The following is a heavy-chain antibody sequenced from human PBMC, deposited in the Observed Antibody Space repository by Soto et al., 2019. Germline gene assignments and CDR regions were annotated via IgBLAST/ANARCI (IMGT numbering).Heavy chain of an antibody. CDR2: ISGSGGST. D-gene: IGHD4-17*01. Sequence: GGSLRLSCAASGFTFSSYAMSWVRQAPGKGLEWVSAISGSGGSTYYADSVKGRFTISRDNSKNTLYLQMNSLRAEDTAVYYCAKDVATTTVTKYYFDYWGQGTLVTVSS. V-gene: IGHV3-23*01. J-gene: IGHJ4*02. CDR1: GFTFSSYA. CDR3: AKDVATTTVTKYYFDY.